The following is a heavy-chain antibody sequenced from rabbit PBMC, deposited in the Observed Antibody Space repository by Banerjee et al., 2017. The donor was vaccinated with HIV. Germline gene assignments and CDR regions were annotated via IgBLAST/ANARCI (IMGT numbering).Heavy chain of an antibody. Sequence: QEQLVEYGGDLVQPERSLTLTCTASGLDFSTSDHMCWVRQAPGKGLEWIACIYTGNSGTTYYASWVNGRFTISKTSSTTVTLQMTSLTAADTATYFCASQQSYDDYGDHPYYFTLWGPGTLVTVS. CDR2: IYTGNSGTT. CDR1: GLDFSTSDH. D-gene: IGHD2-1*01. V-gene: IGHV1S45*01. J-gene: IGHJ4*01. CDR3: ASQQSYDDYGDHPYYFTL.